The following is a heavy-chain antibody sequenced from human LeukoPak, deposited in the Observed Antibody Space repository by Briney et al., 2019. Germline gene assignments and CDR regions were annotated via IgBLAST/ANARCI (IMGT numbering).Heavy chain of an antibody. CDR3: AKDRGYCSGGSCYFDF. CDR1: GFTFSSYA. D-gene: IGHD2-15*01. J-gene: IGHJ4*02. Sequence: GGSLRLSCAASGFTFSSYAMSWVRQAPGKGLEWVSAISGSGGSTYYADSVKGRFTISRDNSKNTLYLQMNSLRAEDTAIYYCAKDRGYCSGGSCYFDFWGQGTLVTVSS. CDR2: ISGSGGST. V-gene: IGHV3-23*01.